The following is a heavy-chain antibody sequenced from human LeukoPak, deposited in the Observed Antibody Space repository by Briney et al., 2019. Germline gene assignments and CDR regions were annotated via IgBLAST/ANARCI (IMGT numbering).Heavy chain of an antibody. D-gene: IGHD2-2*01. Sequence: GGSLRLSCAASGFTFSSYSMNWVRQAPGKGLEWVSSISSSSSYIYYADSVKGRFTISRDNAKNSLYLQMNSLRAEDTAVYYCARAAGSTSAFDYWGQGTLDTVSS. V-gene: IGHV3-21*01. CDR2: ISSSSSYI. CDR3: ARAAGSTSAFDY. CDR1: GFTFSSYS. J-gene: IGHJ4*02.